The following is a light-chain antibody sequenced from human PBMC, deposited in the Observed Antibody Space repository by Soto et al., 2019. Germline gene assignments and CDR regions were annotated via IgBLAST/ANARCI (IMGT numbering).Light chain of an antibody. CDR3: QQRSNSFT. J-gene: IGKJ3*01. CDR2: DAS. Sequence: EIVLTQSPATLSLSPGERATLSCRASQSVSSYLAWYQQKPGQAPRLLIYDASNRATGIPARFSGSGSGTDFTLTISSLEPEDFAVYYCQQRSNSFTFGPGTQVDIK. CDR1: QSVSSY. V-gene: IGKV3-11*01.